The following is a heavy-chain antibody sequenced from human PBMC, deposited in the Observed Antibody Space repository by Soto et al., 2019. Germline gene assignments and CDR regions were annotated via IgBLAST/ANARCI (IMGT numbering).Heavy chain of an antibody. Sequence: GGSLRLSCTSSTVTINVHGIQWVRQAPGKGLEWVAFISNDGRAQYYADSVKGRFTISRDYSKNTVDLQMNSLRNEETAVYYCARDNGAAGMDVWGQGTTVTVSS. V-gene: IGHV3-30*03. D-gene: IGHD2-8*01. CDR1: TVTINVHG. CDR2: ISNDGRAQ. CDR3: ARDNGAAGMDV. J-gene: IGHJ6*02.